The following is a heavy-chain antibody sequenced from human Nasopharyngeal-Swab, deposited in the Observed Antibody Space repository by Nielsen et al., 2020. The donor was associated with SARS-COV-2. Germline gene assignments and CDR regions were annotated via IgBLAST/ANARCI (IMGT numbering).Heavy chain of an antibody. CDR3: AREGMVYAMWEAEGMDV. CDR2: ICYDGSNK. D-gene: IGHD2-8*01. V-gene: IGHV3-33*01. Sequence: GESLKISCAASGFTFSSYGMHWVPQPPGKGLGWVAIICYDGSNKYYADSVKGRFTIPRDNSKNTLYLQMNSLRAEDTAVYYCAREGMVYAMWEAEGMDVWGQGTTVTVSS. CDR1: GFTFSSYG. J-gene: IGHJ6*02.